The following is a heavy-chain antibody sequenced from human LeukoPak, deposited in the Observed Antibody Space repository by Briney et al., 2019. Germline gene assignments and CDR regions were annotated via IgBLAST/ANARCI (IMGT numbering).Heavy chain of an antibody. CDR2: IYYSGST. J-gene: IGHJ3*02. V-gene: IGHV4-59*01. CDR3: ARDRELTSYDSAAFDI. D-gene: IGHD3-22*01. CDR1: GDSISSYY. Sequence: SETLSPTCTVSGDSISSYYWSWIRQPPGKGLEWIGYIYYSGSTNSNPSLKSRVTISVDTSKNQFSLKLSSVTAADTAVYYCARDRELTSYDSAAFDIWGHGTMVTVSS.